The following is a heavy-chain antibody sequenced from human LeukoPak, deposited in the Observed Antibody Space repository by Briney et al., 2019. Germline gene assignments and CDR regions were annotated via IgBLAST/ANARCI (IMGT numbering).Heavy chain of an antibody. D-gene: IGHD3-16*01. CDR2: IIPIFGTA. V-gene: IGHV1-69*01. CDR1: GGTFSSYA. Sequence: SVKVSRKAPGGTFSSYAISWVRQAPGQGLEWMGGIIPIFGTANYAQKFQGRVTITADESTSTAYMELSSLGSEDTAVYYCARDNSLMITFGYYGMDVWGQGTTVTVSS. J-gene: IGHJ6*02. CDR3: ARDNSLMITFGYYGMDV.